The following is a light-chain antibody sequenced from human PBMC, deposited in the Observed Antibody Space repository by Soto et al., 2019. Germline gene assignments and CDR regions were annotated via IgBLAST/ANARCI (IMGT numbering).Light chain of an antibody. Sequence: QSVLTQPPSVSGSPGQSITISCTATSSDVGGYNYVSWYQQHPGKAPKLMIYEVSNRPSGVSNRFSGSKSDNTASLTISGLQAEDEADYYCSSYRSNSRVFGTGTKLTVL. CDR1: SSDVGGYNY. CDR2: EVS. CDR3: SSYRSNSRV. V-gene: IGLV2-14*01. J-gene: IGLJ1*01.